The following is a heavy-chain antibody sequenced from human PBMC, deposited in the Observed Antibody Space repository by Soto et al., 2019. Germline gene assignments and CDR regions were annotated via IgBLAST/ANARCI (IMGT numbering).Heavy chain of an antibody. CDR3: AGARGGYRGNEQQKYYYRGMDV. V-gene: IGHV1-69*13. J-gene: IGHJ6*04. CDR1: GGSFNSYA. Sequence: GASVKVSCKASGGSFNSYAITWVRQAPGQGLEWMGGIIPIFDTANYAQRFQGRVTITADESRSTAYLERSSLRSEDTAVYYCAGARGGYRGNEQQKYYYRGMDVGGKGTRVTVSS. D-gene: IGHD5-12*01. CDR2: IIPIFDTA.